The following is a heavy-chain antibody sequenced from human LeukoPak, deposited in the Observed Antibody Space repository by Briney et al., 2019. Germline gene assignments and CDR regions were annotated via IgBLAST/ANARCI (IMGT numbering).Heavy chain of an antibody. Sequence: GASVKVSCKASGYTFTSYAMHWVRQAPGQRLEWIGWINAGNGNTKYSQKFQGRVTITRDTSASTAYMELSSLRSEDTAVYYCARNNAAAALAYYFDYWGQGTLVTVSS. CDR2: INAGNGNT. CDR1: GYTFTSYA. CDR3: ARNNAAAALAYYFDY. V-gene: IGHV1-3*01. D-gene: IGHD6-13*01. J-gene: IGHJ4*02.